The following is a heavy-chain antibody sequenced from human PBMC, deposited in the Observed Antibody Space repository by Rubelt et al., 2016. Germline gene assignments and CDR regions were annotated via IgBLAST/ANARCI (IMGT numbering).Heavy chain of an antibody. J-gene: IGHJ4*02. Sequence: FSDYGMHWVRQAPGKGLEWVAFIRYDGTNKYYADSVKGRFTISRDNPKNTLYLQMNSLRAEDMAVYYCARVASGAYDRYYFDHWGQGALVTVSS. D-gene: IGHD5-12*01. V-gene: IGHV3-30*02. CDR3: ARVASGAYDRYYFDH. CDR1: FSDYG. CDR2: IRYDGTNK.